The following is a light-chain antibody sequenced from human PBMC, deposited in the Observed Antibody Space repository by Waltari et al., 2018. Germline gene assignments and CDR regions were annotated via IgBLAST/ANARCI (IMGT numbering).Light chain of an antibody. J-gene: IGLJ2*01. CDR2: EVS. CDR1: RSDVGGYIY. Sequence: QSALTQPGSVSGYPGQSITIPCTGTRSDVGGYIYVSWYQKHPSKAPKLMIYEVSDLPAGVSDRLAGSKSTNLASRTISGLQAEDEADYYCSSYTSSITLGVGGGTKLTGL. V-gene: IGLV2-14*01. CDR3: SSYTSSITLG.